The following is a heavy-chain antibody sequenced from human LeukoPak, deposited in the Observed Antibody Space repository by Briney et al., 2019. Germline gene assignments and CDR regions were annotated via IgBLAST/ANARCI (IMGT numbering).Heavy chain of an antibody. D-gene: IGHD3-3*02. CDR2: IYYSGST. CDR1: GDSISSTSYY. V-gene: IGHV4-39*07. J-gene: IGHJ3*02. Sequence: SETLSLTCTVSGDSISSTSYYWGWIRQPPGKGLEWIGSIYYSGSTYYNPSLKSRVTISVDTSKNQISLKLTSVTAADTAVYYCARSLLAGYPYAFDIWGQGTMVTVSS. CDR3: ARSLLAGYPYAFDI.